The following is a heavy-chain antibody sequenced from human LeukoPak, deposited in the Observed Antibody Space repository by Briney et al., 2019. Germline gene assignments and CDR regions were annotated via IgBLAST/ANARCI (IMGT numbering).Heavy chain of an antibody. D-gene: IGHD2-21*01. Sequence: SETLSLTCTVSGYSINSGYYWVWIRQPPGKGLEWIGSIYRSGSTNYNPSLKSRVTISVDTSKNQFSLKVSSVTAADTAVYYCARGDCSGSICYSPMDVWGAGTTVTVSS. CDR3: ARGDCSGSICYSPMDV. CDR1: GYSINSGYY. CDR2: IYRSGST. V-gene: IGHV4-38-2*02. J-gene: IGHJ6*03.